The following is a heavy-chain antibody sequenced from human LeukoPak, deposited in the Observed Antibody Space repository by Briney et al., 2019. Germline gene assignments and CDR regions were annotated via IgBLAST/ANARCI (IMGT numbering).Heavy chain of an antibody. CDR1: GYTLSKYG. J-gene: IGHJ6*03. CDR3: ARDSGHRDV. CDR2: ISAYNGNTNYGNT. V-gene: IGHV1-18*01. Sequence: GASVKVSCKASGYTLSKYGISWVRQAPGQGLEWMGWISAYNGNTNYGNTNYAQKFQGRVTMTTDTSTSTAYMELRSLRSEDTAVYYCARDSGHRDVWGKGTTVTVSS.